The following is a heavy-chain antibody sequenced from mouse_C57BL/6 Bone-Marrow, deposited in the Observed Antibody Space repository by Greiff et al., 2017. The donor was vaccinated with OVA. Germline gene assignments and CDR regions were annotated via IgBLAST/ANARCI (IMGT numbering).Heavy chain of an antibody. CDR2: IYPGGGYT. D-gene: IGHD1-1*01. Sequence: QVQLKESGAELVRPGTSVKMSCKASGYTFTNYWIGWAKQRPGHGLEWIRDIYPGGGYTNYNEKFKGKATLTADKSSSTAYMQFSSLTSEDSAIYYCARNGPSLRSSYWYFDVWGTGTTVTVSS. CDR1: GYTFTNYW. V-gene: IGHV1-63*01. CDR3: ARNGPSLRSSYWYFDV. J-gene: IGHJ1*03.